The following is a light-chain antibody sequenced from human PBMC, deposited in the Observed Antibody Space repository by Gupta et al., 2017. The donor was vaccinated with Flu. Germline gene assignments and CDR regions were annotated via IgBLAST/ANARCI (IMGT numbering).Light chain of an antibody. CDR3: SSYTTSSTYV. J-gene: IGLJ1*01. Sequence: QSALTQPPSVSGSPGQSVTISCTGTSSDVGNYNRVSWYQQSPGTAPKLMIYEASNRPSGVPDRFSGSKSGNTASLTISGLQAEDEADFYCSSYTTSSTYVFGTGTKVTVL. CDR2: EAS. V-gene: IGLV2-18*02. CDR1: SSDVGNYNR.